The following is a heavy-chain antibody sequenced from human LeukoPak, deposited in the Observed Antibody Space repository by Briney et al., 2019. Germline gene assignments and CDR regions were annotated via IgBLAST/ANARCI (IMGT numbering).Heavy chain of an antibody. D-gene: IGHD3-16*01. J-gene: IGHJ5*02. Sequence: ASVEVSCKASGYTFTNYYMHWVRQAPGQGLEWMGIINPSGGSTNYAQKFQGRVTMTRDMSMSTVYMELSSLRSEDTAVFYCARGSQEVITFGGVPCNWFDPWGQGTLVTVSS. CDR3: ARGSQEVITFGGVPCNWFDP. CDR1: GYTFTNYY. V-gene: IGHV1-46*01. CDR2: INPSGGST.